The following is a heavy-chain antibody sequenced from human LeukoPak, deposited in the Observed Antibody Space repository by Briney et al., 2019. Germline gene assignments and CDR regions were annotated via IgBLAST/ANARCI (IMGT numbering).Heavy chain of an antibody. CDR1: GGSISSGDYY. V-gene: IGHV4-30-4*01. CDR3: ARVGNTPGDAFDI. Sequence: SQTLSLTCTVSGGSISSGDYYWSWIRQPPGKGLEWIGYIYYSGSTYYNPSLKSRVTISVDTSKNQFSLKLSSVTAADTAVYYCARVGNTPGDAFDIWGQGTMVTVPS. D-gene: IGHD2-15*01. J-gene: IGHJ3*02. CDR2: IYYSGST.